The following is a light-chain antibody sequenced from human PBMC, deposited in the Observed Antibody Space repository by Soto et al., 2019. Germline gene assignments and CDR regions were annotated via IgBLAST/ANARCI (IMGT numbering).Light chain of an antibody. V-gene: IGKV1-27*01. CDR3: QHYGRAPAPWT. Sequence: DIQMTPSPSSLSASVGDRVTITCRTSQDISNYLAWYQQTPGKVPKLLIYAASSLRSGVPSRFTASAFGTDFTLTISSLQPEDVATYYCQHYGRAPAPWTFGQGTKVDI. CDR2: AAS. J-gene: IGKJ1*01. CDR1: QDISNY.